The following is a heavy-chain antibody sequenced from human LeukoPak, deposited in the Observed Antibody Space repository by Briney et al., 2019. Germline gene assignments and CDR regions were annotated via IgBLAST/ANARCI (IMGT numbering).Heavy chain of an antibody. V-gene: IGHV1-2*02. CDR3: ARGYYDSSDFEYFQH. Sequence: GASVKASCKASGYTFTGYYMHWVRQAPGQGLEWMGWINPNSGDTNFAQNFQGRVTMTRDTSISTVYMELSRLRSDDTAVFYCARGYYDSSDFEYFQHWGQGTLVTVSS. J-gene: IGHJ1*01. CDR1: GYTFTGYY. CDR2: INPNSGDT. D-gene: IGHD3-22*01.